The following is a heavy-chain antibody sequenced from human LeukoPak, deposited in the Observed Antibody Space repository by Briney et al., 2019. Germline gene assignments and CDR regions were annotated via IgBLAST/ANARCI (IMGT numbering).Heavy chain of an antibody. CDR1: GFIFDDYA. D-gene: IGHD3-22*01. V-gene: IGHV3-48*03. J-gene: IGHJ4*02. CDR3: TMFDYYDTSGYPDY. CDR2: IRRSGSTL. Sequence: GGSLRLSCAASGFIFDDYAMHWVRQAPGKGLEWVSYIRRSGSTLFYADSVKGRFTISRDNAKKSLYLQMNSLRAEDTAVYYCTMFDYYDTSGYPDYWGQGTLVTVSS.